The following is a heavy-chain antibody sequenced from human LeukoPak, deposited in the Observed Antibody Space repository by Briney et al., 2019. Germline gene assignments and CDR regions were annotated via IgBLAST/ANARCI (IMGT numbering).Heavy chain of an antibody. D-gene: IGHD1-1*01. Sequence: GGSLRLSCAASGFTFRSYGMHWVRQAPGKGLEWVAVISFDASNKYYADSMKGRFTISRDNSKNTLYLQTNSLRPEDTAVYYCARDSLGTGELLPDYWGQGTLVTVSS. CDR3: ARDSLGTGELLPDY. CDR1: GFTFRSYG. V-gene: IGHV3-30*03. CDR2: ISFDASNK. J-gene: IGHJ4*02.